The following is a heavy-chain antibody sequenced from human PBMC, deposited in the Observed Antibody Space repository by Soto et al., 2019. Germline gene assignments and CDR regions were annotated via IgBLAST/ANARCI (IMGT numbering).Heavy chain of an antibody. V-gene: IGHV3-74*01. Sequence: LRLSCAASGFTFSSYWMHWVRQAPGKGLVWVSRINSDGSSTSYADSVKGRFTISRDNAKNTLYLQMNSLRAEDTAVYYCARRGYSSSWYETPVGIWGQGTMVTVSS. J-gene: IGHJ3*02. CDR1: GFTFSSYW. D-gene: IGHD6-13*01. CDR2: INSDGSST. CDR3: ARRGYSSSWYETPVGI.